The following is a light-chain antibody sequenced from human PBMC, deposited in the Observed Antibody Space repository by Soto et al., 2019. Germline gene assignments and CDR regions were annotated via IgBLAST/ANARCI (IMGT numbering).Light chain of an antibody. CDR1: QSISSW. V-gene: IGKV1-5*01. CDR2: DAS. J-gene: IGKJ1*01. CDR3: QQYKSYRT. Sequence: DIPMTQSPSTLSASIGDRVTITCRASQSISSWLAWYQQKPGKAPMLLIYDASILESGVPSRFSGSGSETEFTLTISSLQPDDFATYYCQQYKSYRTFGQGTKVEIK.